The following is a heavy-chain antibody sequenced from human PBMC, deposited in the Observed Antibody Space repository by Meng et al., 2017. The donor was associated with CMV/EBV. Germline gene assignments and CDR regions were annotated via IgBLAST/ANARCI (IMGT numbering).Heavy chain of an antibody. Sequence: GESLKISCAASGFTFDDYGMSWVRQAPGKGLEWVSGINWNGGSTGYADSVKGRFTISRDNAKNSLYLQMNSLRAEDTALYYCARVEILEWFYRGWGQGTLVTVS. CDR3: ARVEILEWFYRG. D-gene: IGHD3-3*01. CDR1: GFTFDDYG. V-gene: IGHV3-20*04. CDR2: INWNGGST. J-gene: IGHJ4*02.